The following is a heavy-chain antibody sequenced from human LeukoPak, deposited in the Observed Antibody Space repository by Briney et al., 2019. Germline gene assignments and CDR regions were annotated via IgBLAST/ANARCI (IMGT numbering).Heavy chain of an antibody. V-gene: IGHV4-34*01. CDR1: GGSFSGYY. CDR3: ARLVTYYYDSSGYYYYYYYMDV. Sequence: SETLSLTCAVYGGSFSGYYWSWIRQPPGKGLEWIGSIYYSGSTYYNPSLKSRVTISVDTSKNQFSLKLSSVTAADTAVYYCARLVTYYYDSSGYYYYYYYMDVWGKGTTVTVSS. CDR2: IYYSGST. D-gene: IGHD3-22*01. J-gene: IGHJ6*03.